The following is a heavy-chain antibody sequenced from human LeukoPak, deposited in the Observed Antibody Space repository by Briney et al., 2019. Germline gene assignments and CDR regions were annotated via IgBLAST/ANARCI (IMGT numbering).Heavy chain of an antibody. CDR3: ARPIYSSSWYSWFDP. V-gene: IGHV4-61*01. CDR2: ISYSGST. J-gene: IGHJ5*02. D-gene: IGHD6-13*01. Sequence: SETLSLTCTVSGGSVNSGSSYWSWIRQPPGKGLEWIGCISYSGSTNYNPSLRSRVTMSLDTSKNQFSLKLSSVTAADTAVYYCARPIYSSSWYSWFDPWGQGTLVTVSS. CDR1: GGSVNSGSSY.